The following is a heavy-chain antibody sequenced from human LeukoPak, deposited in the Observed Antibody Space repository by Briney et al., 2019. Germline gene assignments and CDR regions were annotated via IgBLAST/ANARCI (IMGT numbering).Heavy chain of an antibody. Sequence: SETLPLTCTVSGGSISSSSYYWGWIRQPPGKGLEWIGSIHYSGSTYYNPSLKSRVTISVDTSKNQFSLKLSSVTAADTAVYYCAKPGSGSIEVWGQGTLVTVSS. J-gene: IGHJ4*02. D-gene: IGHD2-15*01. CDR3: AKPGSGSIEV. CDR1: GGSISSSSYY. V-gene: IGHV4-39*01. CDR2: IHYSGST.